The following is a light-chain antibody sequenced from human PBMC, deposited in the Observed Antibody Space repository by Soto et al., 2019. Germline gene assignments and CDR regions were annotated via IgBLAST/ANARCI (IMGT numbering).Light chain of an antibody. Sequence: QSVLTQPPSVSGSPGQSVTISCTGASGDIGNYNRVSWYQQSPGTAPKPMIYEVSNRPSGVPDRFSGSKSGNTASLTISGLQAEDVADYYCSSFTSSNTWVFGGGTKVTVL. V-gene: IGLV2-18*02. J-gene: IGLJ3*02. CDR1: SGDIGNYNR. CDR2: EVS. CDR3: SSFTSSNTWV.